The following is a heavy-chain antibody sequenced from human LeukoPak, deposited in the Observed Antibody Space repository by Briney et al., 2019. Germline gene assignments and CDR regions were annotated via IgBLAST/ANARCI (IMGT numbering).Heavy chain of an antibody. CDR1: GFSFITYW. V-gene: IGHV3-7*04. J-gene: IGHJ4*02. Sequence: PGGSLRLSCAASGFSFITYWMGWVRQAPGKGLEGVANIRHDGGETYYVGSVKGGFTISRDNAKTSLYLQMNSLSAEDTAVYYCAKEPYDYDSSGPPFDYWGQGSLATVSS. CDR3: AKEPYDYDSSGPPFDY. D-gene: IGHD3-22*01. CDR2: IRHDGGET.